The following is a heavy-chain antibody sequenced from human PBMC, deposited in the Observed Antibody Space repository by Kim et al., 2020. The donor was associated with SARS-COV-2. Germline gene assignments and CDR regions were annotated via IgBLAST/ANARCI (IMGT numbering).Heavy chain of an antibody. J-gene: IGHJ4*02. CDR3: ARVITRSFDS. V-gene: IGHV3-48*03. D-gene: IGHD3-16*01. Sequence: GGSLRLSCAASGFTFGSYEMIWVRQAPGKGLEWVSYISRSGSTIYYIDSVKGRFTIYRDNAKNSLYLQMNSLRAEDTALYYCARVITRSFDSWGQGTLVTVSS. CDR2: ISRSGSTI. CDR1: GFTFGSYE.